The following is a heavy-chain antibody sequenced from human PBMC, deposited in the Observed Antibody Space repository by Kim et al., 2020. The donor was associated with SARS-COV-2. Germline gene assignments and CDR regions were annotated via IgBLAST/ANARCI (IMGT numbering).Heavy chain of an antibody. Sequence: KGRYNISRDKSKNTLYLQMNSLRAEETAVYYCARDGYCSGGSCYRWYIDYWGQGTLVTVSS. CDR3: ARDGYCSGGSCYRWYIDY. J-gene: IGHJ4*02. D-gene: IGHD2-15*01. V-gene: IGHV3-53*01.